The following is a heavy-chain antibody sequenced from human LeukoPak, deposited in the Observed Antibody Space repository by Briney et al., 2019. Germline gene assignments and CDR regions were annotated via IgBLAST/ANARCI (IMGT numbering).Heavy chain of an antibody. V-gene: IGHV5-51*01. CDR3: ARHPKLNDAFDI. Sequence: GESLKISCKASGYKFTSYWIGWVRQMPGKGPEWMGIIYPDDSDIRYSPSFQGQVTISADKSLSTAYLQWSSLKASDSAMYYCARHPKLNDAFDIWGQGTMVTVSS. J-gene: IGHJ3*02. CDR2: IYPDDSDI. CDR1: GYKFTSYW.